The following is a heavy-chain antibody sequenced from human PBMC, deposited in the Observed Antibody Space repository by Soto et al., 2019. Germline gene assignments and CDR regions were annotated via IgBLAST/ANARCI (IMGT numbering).Heavy chain of an antibody. D-gene: IGHD3-10*01. CDR2: ITGKAYGGTT. CDR1: GFTFAHYA. Sequence: EVQLVESGGGLAQPGRSLRLSCTSSGFTFAHYAMTWFRQAPGKGLEWVGFITGKAYGGTTEYAASVKGRFTISRDESKSIAYLQMDSLKTEDTAVYYGTRVPPNDYGSGTSPFDYLGQGALVSVSS. CDR3: TRVPPNDYGSGTSPFDY. J-gene: IGHJ4*02. V-gene: IGHV3-49*03.